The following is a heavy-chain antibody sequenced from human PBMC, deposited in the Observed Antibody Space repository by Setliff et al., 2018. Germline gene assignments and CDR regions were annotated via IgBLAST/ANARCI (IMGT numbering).Heavy chain of an antibody. V-gene: IGHV4-38-2*02. CDR2: MYHSGSV. J-gene: IGHJ5*02. CDR3: ASHSSSWYH. CDR1: GYSISSGYY. D-gene: IGHD6-13*01. Sequence: PSETLSLTCTVSGYSISSGYYWGWIRQPPGKGLEWIGNMYHSGSVYYNPSLKSRVTISVDTSKNQFSLKLSSVTAADTAVYYCASHSSSWYHWGQGTLVTVSS.